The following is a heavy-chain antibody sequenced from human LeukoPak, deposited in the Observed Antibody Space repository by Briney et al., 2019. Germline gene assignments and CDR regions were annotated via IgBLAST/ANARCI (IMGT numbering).Heavy chain of an antibody. Sequence: GGSLRLSCTASGFTFGDYAMSWFRQAPGKGLEWVGFIRSRGYGGTTEYSASVRCRFTSSRDDSKSIAYLQMNSLKTEDTAVYYCSREGYCSSTSCYTGFDYWGQGTLVTVSS. CDR1: GFTFGDYA. J-gene: IGHJ4*02. V-gene: IGHV3-49*03. CDR3: SREGYCSSTSCYTGFDY. D-gene: IGHD2-2*02. CDR2: IRSRGYGGTT.